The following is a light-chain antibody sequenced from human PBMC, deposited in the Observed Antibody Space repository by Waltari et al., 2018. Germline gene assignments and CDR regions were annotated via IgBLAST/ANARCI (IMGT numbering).Light chain of an antibody. J-gene: IGLJ2*01. CDR3: LSADSSGTSVV. CDR2: KDS. V-gene: IGLV3-16*01. Sequence: SYELTQPPSVSVSLGQMARLTSSGAAFPKKYAYWYQQKQCQAPVLVIYKDSERPSGIPERFSGASSGTIVTLTISGVQAEDEADYYCLSADSSGTSVVFGGGTKLTVL. CDR1: AFPKKY.